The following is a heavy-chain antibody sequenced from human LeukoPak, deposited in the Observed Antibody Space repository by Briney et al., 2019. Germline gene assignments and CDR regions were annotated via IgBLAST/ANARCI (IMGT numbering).Heavy chain of an antibody. CDR1: GGTFSSYA. J-gene: IGHJ4*02. V-gene: IGHV1-69*13. D-gene: IGHD2-2*01. CDR2: IIPIFGTA. CDR3: ARSIVVVPAANPYYFDY. Sequence: GASVKVSCKASGGTFSSYAISWVRQAPGQGLEWMGGIIPIFGTANYAQKFQGRVTITADESTSTAYMELSSLRSEDTAVYYCARSIVVVPAANPYYFDYWGQGTLVTVSS.